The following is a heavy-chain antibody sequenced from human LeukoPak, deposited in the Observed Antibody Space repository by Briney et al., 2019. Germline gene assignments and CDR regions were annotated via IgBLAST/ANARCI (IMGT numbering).Heavy chain of an antibody. CDR3: ARRVPNQVITVSFDY. D-gene: IGHD3-16*01. CDR2: IDSSSRTI. Sequence: GGSLRLSCAASGFTLSSYSMNWVRQAPGKGLEWISFIDSSSRTIFYAESVKGRFTISRDNAKNSLFLQMNSLRAEDTAVYYCARRVPNQVITVSFDYWGQGTLVTVSS. J-gene: IGHJ4*02. CDR1: GFTLSSYS. V-gene: IGHV3-48*04.